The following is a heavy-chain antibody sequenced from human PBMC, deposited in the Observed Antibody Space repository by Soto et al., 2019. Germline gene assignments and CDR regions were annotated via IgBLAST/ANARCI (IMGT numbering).Heavy chain of an antibody. Sequence: ASVKVSCKASGYTFTSYAMHWVRRAPGQRLEWMGWINAGNGNTKYSQKFQGRVTITRDTSASTAYMELSSLRSEDTAVYYCARGGMATPRPEQKTKPNDTKSYFDYWGQGTLVTVSS. J-gene: IGHJ4*02. CDR1: GYTFTSYA. CDR2: INAGNGNT. V-gene: IGHV1-3*01. CDR3: ARGGMATPRPEQKTKPNDTKSYFDY. D-gene: IGHD5-12*01.